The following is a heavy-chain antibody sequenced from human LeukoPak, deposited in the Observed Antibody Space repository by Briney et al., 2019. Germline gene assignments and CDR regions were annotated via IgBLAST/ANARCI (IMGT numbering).Heavy chain of an antibody. CDR2: IYHSGNT. D-gene: IGHD4-17*01. V-gene: IGHV4-61*01. CDR3: ARDGGSYSDIAEYFQH. J-gene: IGHJ1*01. Sequence: PSETLSLTCTVSGGSVSSGPYYWSWILQPPGKGLEWIGYIYHSGNTNYNPSLKSRVTISVDRPKNQFSLKLSSVTAADTAVYYCARDGGSYSDIAEYFQHWGQGTLVSVSS. CDR1: GGSVSSGPYY.